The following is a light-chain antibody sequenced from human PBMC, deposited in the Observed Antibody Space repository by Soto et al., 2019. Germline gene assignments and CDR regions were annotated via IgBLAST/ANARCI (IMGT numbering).Light chain of an antibody. CDR3: QQFGSSIPHT. J-gene: IGKJ2*01. V-gene: IGKV3-20*01. Sequence: EIVMTQSPGTLSLSPGERATISCRASQGIGSRYLAWYHQKSGQAPRLLIYGASSRATGIPDRFSGSGSGTEFTLTISRLEPEDFGVYYCQQFGSSIPHTFGQGTKLEI. CDR2: GAS. CDR1: QGIGSRY.